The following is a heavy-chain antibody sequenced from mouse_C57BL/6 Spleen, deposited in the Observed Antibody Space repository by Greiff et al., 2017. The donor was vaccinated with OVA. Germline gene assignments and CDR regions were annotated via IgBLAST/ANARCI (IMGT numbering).Heavy chain of an antibody. Sequence: EVKVEESGGGLVKPGGSLKLSCAASGFTFSSYAMSWVRQTPEKRLEWVATISDGGSYTYYPDNVKGRFTISRDNAKNNLYLQMSHLKSEDTAMYYCARVAKDAMDYWGQGTSVTVSS. D-gene: IGHD1-1*01. V-gene: IGHV5-4*03. CDR2: ISDGGSYT. CDR1: GFTFSSYA. J-gene: IGHJ4*01. CDR3: ARVAKDAMDY.